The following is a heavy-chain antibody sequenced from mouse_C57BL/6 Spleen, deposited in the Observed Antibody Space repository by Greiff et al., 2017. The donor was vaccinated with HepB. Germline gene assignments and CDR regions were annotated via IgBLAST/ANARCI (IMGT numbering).Heavy chain of an antibody. V-gene: IGHV5-4*01. CDR2: ISDGGSYT. CDR3: ARGIYYGNQLVDY. Sequence: EVQRVESGGGLVKPGGSLKLSCAASGFTFSSYAMSWVRQTPEKRLEWVATISDGGSYTYYPDNVKGRFTISRDNAKNNLYLQMSHLKSEDTAMYYCARGIYYGNQLVDYWGQGTSVTVSS. J-gene: IGHJ4*01. CDR1: GFTFSSYA. D-gene: IGHD2-1*01.